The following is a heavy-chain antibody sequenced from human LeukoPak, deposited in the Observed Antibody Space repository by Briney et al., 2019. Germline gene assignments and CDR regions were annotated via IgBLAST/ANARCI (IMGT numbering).Heavy chain of an antibody. D-gene: IGHD1-7*01. CDR3: AKGSWNSPQSYFDY. CDR2: IRYDGSNK. Sequence: GGSLRLSCAASGFTFTSYGMHWVRQAPGKGLEWVAFIRYDGSNKYYADSVKGRFTISRDNSKNTLYLQMNSLRAEDTAVYYCAKGSWNSPQSYFDYWGQGTLVTVSS. CDR1: GFTFTSYG. J-gene: IGHJ4*02. V-gene: IGHV3-30*02.